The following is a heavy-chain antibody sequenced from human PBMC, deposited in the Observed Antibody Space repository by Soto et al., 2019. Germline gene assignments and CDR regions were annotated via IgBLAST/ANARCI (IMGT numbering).Heavy chain of an antibody. CDR1: GGSISSYY. J-gene: IGHJ4*02. CDR2: IYYSGST. D-gene: IGHD3-10*01. V-gene: IGHV4-59*12. CDR3: ATRRGSGLYYFDY. Sequence: PSETLSLTCTVSGGSISSYYWSWIRQPPGKGLEWIGYIYYSGSTNYNPSLKSRFTISVDTSKNQFSLKLTSVTAADAAMFYCATRRGSGLYYFDYWGQGALVTVSS.